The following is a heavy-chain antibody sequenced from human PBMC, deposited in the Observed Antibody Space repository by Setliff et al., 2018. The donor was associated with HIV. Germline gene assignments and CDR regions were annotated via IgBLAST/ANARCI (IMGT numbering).Heavy chain of an antibody. D-gene: IGHD6-13*01. V-gene: IGHV3-7*01. Sequence: GGSLRLSCAASGFTFSSYWMNWVRQAPGKGLEWVANIKEDGSEKYYGDSVKGRFTISRDKSKNTLYLQMDSLRAEDTAVYYCARHIFGRSKIAAAAIQIFDYWGQGTLVTVSS. CDR2: IKEDGSEK. J-gene: IGHJ4*02. CDR3: ARHIFGRSKIAAAAIQIFDY. CDR1: GFTFSSYW.